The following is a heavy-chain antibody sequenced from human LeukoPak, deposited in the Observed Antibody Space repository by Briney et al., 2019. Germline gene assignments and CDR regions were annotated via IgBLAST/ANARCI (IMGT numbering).Heavy chain of an antibody. D-gene: IGHD3-10*01. Sequence: PSETLSLTCTVSGGSISSYYWSWIRQPPGKGLEWIGYIYYSGSTNYNPSLKSRVTISVDTSKNQFSLKLSSVTAADTAVYYCARDRVLYYYGSGSYQPPSNWGQGTLVTVSS. V-gene: IGHV4-59*01. CDR2: IYYSGST. CDR3: ARDRVLYYYGSGSYQPPSN. J-gene: IGHJ4*02. CDR1: GGSISSYY.